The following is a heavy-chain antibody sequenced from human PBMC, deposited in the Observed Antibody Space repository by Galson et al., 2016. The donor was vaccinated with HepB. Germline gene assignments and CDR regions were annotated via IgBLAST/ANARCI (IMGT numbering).Heavy chain of an antibody. J-gene: IGHJ4*02. Sequence: SLRLSCAAPGITLSGYWMHWVRQVPGKGLVWVSRIRGDGAITYYADSVEGRFTISRDNAKNTLYLQMNNLGAEDTAVYYCTISDYGDYWGQGTLVTVSS. V-gene: IGHV3-74*01. CDR3: TISDYGDY. CDR2: IRGDGAIT. CDR1: GITLSGYW.